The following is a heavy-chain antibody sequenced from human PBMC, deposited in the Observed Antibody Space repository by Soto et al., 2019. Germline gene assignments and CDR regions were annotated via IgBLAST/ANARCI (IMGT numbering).Heavy chain of an antibody. Sequence: SVKVSCKASGGTFSSYAISWVRQAPGQGXEWMGGIIPIFGTANYEQKFQGRVTITADESTSTAYMELSSLRSEDTAVYYCARHIPRYDSSGYSRRWNDAFDIWGQGTMVTVSS. V-gene: IGHV1-69*13. J-gene: IGHJ3*02. CDR1: GGTFSSYA. D-gene: IGHD3-22*01. CDR3: ARHIPRYDSSGYSRRWNDAFDI. CDR2: IIPIFGTA.